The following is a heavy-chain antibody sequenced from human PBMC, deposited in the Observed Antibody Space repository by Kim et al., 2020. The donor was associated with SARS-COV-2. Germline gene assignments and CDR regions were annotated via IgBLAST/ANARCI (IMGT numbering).Heavy chain of an antibody. D-gene: IGHD6-19*01. CDR3: AKDGGGEWLVRGWMDY. Sequence: SVKCRFTISRDNSKNTLYLQMNSLRAEDTAVYYCAKDGGGEWLVRGWMDYWGQGTLVTVSS. J-gene: IGHJ4*02. V-gene: IGHV3-30*02.